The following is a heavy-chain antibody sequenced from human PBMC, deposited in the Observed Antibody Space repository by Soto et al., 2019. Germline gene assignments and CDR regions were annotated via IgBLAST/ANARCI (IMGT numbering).Heavy chain of an antibody. V-gene: IGHV3-23*01. J-gene: IGHJ4*02. CDR3: AKDLYCSGGSCYSRSLGYFDY. Sequence: GGSLRLSCAASGFTFSSYAMSWVRQAPGKGLEWVSAISGSGGSTYYADSVKGRFTISRDNSKNTLYLQMNSLRAEDTAVYYCAKDLYCSGGSCYSRSLGYFDYWGQGTLVTVSS. CDR1: GFTFSSYA. D-gene: IGHD2-15*01. CDR2: ISGSGGST.